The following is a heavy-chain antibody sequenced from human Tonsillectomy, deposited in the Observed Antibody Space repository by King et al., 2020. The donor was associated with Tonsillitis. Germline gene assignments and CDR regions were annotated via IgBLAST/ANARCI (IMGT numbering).Heavy chain of an antibody. CDR2: A. Sequence: ANYAQWFHGRVTSTADESTSTAYMELNSLRSEDTAVYYCARGAVTTNAFDIWGQGTMVTVSS. CDR3: ARGAVTTNAFDI. V-gene: IGHV1-69*01. J-gene: IGHJ3*02. D-gene: IGHD4-17*01.